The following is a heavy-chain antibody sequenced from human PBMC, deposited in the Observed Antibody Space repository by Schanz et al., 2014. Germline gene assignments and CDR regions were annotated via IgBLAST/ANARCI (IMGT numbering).Heavy chain of an antibody. Sequence: QVQLVQSGAEVKKPGASVKVSCKASGYTFTSYGISWVRQAPGQGLEWMGWISADNGNTNYAQRLQGRVTMTTDTSTLPAYMELRFLFSDDTAVYYCARARDYIVVLVAVTREYYYHAMDVWGQGTTVTVSS. CDR3: ARARDYIVVLVAVTREYYYHAMDV. CDR1: GYTFTSYG. V-gene: IGHV1-18*01. CDR2: ISADNGNT. J-gene: IGHJ6*02. D-gene: IGHD2-15*01.